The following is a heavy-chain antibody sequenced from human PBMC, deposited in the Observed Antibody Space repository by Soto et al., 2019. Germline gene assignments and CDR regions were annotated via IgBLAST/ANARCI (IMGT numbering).Heavy chain of an antibody. CDR3: VKGGGLWFGELCDY. Sequence: EVQLLESGGGLVQPGGSLRLSCAASGFTFSSYAMSWVRQAPGKGLEWVSAISGSGGSTYYADSVKGRFTISRDNSKNTLYLQLKSLRAEDTAVYYCVKGGGLWFGELCDYWGQGTLVTVSS. J-gene: IGHJ4*02. D-gene: IGHD3-10*01. CDR2: ISGSGGST. CDR1: GFTFSSYA. V-gene: IGHV3-23*01.